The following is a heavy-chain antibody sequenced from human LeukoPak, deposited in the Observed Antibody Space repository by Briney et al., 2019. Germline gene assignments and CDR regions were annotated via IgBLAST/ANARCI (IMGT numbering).Heavy chain of an antibody. D-gene: IGHD3-22*01. CDR1: GFTFSDYD. V-gene: IGHV3-48*01. CDR2: ISSSSSTI. CDR3: ARPPQNYYDSSGSDAFDI. Sequence: GGSLRLSCAASGFTFSDYDMNWVRQAPGKGLEWVSYISSSSSTIYYADSVKGRFTISRDNAKNSLYLQMNSLRAEDTAVYYCARPPQNYYDSSGSDAFDIWGQGTMVTVSS. J-gene: IGHJ3*02.